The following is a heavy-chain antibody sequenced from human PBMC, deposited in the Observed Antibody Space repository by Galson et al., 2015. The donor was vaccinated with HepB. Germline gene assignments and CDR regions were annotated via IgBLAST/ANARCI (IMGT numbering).Heavy chain of an antibody. CDR3: ASNLDIVVVPAAIPNNNYYYYGMDV. Sequence: SLRLSCAASGLTFSSYSMNWVRQAPGKGLEWVSYISSSSSTIYYADSVKGRFTIYRDNAKNSLYLQMNSLRAEDTAVYYCASNLDIVVVPAAIPNNNYYYYGMDVWGQGTTVTVSS. V-gene: IGHV3-48*04. J-gene: IGHJ6*02. CDR1: GLTFSSYS. CDR2: ISSSSSTI. D-gene: IGHD2-2*02.